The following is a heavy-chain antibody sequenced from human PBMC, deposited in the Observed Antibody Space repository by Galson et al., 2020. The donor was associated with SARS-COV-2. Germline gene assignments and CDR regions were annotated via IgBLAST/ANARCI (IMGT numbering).Heavy chain of an antibody. CDR2: INHSGST. J-gene: IGHJ4*02. CDR3: ARGQRIAAPQKYDY. CDR1: GGSFSGYY. V-gene: IGHV4-34*01. Sequence: SETLSLTCAVYGGSFSGYYWSWIRQPPGKGLEWIGEINHSGSTNYNPSLKSRVTISVDTSKNQFSLKLSSVTAADTAVYYCARGQRIAAPQKYDYWGQGTLVTVSS. D-gene: IGHD6-6*01.